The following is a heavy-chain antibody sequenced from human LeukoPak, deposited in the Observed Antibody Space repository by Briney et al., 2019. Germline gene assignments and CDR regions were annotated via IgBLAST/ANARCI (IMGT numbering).Heavy chain of an antibody. Sequence: GGSLRLSCAVSGFTFSIYAMHWVRQAPGKGLEWVSSITSTSSSTFYADSVKGRFTISRDNSKKTLHLQMNSVRAEDTAVYYRAKGGVTLMQGFDYWGQGTLVTVSS. CDR2: ITSTSSST. V-gene: IGHV3-23*05. CDR3: AKGGVTLMQGFDY. D-gene: IGHD3-22*01. CDR1: GFTFSIYA. J-gene: IGHJ4*02.